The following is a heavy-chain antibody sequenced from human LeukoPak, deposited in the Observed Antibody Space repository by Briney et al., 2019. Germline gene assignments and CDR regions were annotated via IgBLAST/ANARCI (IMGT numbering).Heavy chain of an antibody. V-gene: IGHV3-23*01. CDR2: ISGSGGST. Sequence: SGGSLRLSCAASGFTFSSYAMSWVRQAPGKGLEWVSAISGSGGSTYYADSVKGRFTISRDNSKNTLYLQMNSLRAEDTAVYYCAKVLLWFGDPWDYWGQGTLVTVSS. D-gene: IGHD3-10*01. CDR1: GFTFSSYA. CDR3: AKVLLWFGDPWDY. J-gene: IGHJ4*02.